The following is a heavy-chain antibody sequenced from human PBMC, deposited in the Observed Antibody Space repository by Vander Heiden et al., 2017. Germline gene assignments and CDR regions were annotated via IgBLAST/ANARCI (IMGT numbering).Heavy chain of an antibody. Sequence: EVQLVESGGGLVKPGRSLRLSCTASGFTFGDYAMMWFRQASGRGLELIGFIRSKLYGETSEYDASVKGRFTISRDDSKSIAYLQMNSLKTEDTAVYYCTRDLRQGASKFDYWGQGTLVTVSS. CDR2: IRSKLYGETS. V-gene: IGHV3-49*05. CDR3: TRDLRQGASKFDY. CDR1: GFTFGDYA. D-gene: IGHD6-25*01. J-gene: IGHJ4*02.